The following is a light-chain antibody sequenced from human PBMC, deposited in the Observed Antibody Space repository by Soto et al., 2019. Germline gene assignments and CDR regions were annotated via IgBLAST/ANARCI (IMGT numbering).Light chain of an antibody. CDR3: QQHNSWPLT. V-gene: IGKV3-15*01. J-gene: IGKJ3*01. CDR2: GGF. Sequence: IVLTQSPGTLSVSPGERVILSCRASQTLRNNLAWYQQKPGQAPRLLIYGGFTRATGITARFSGSGAGTECTLTINSLQSEDFAIYYWQQHNSWPLTFGPGTKLDRK. CDR1: QTLRNN.